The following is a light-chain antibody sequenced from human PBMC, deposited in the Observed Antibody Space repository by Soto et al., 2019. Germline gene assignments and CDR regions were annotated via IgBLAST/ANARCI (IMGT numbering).Light chain of an antibody. Sequence: QSALTQPASVSGSPGQSITISCTGTSSDVGGYDYVSWYQQHPGRPPKLVISDVTNRPSGVSNRFSVSKSGNTASLTISGLQSEDEAVYYCSSYTISRTPYVFGPGTKLTVL. CDR3: SSYTISRTPYV. CDR1: SSDVGGYDY. J-gene: IGLJ1*01. V-gene: IGLV2-14*03. CDR2: DVT.